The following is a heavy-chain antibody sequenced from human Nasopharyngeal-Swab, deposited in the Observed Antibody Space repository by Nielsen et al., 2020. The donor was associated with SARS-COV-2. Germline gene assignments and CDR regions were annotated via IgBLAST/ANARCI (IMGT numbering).Heavy chain of an antibody. Sequence: GESLKISCAASGFTFSTYAMHWVRQAPGKGLEWVAVIGHDGNNKIYADSVKGRFTISRDNSKNTLFLQMDSLTTDDTAVYYCASNLPGSYEAYFEHWGQGSLVTVSS. CDR1: GFTFSTYA. CDR3: ASNLPGSYEAYFEH. CDR2: IGHDGNNK. J-gene: IGHJ4*02. V-gene: IGHV3-30*14. D-gene: IGHD1-26*01.